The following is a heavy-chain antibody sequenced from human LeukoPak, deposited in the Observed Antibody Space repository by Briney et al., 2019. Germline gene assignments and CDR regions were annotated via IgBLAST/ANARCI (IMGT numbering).Heavy chain of an antibody. D-gene: IGHD1-26*01. CDR1: GFTFSSYG. J-gene: IGHJ4*02. CDR3: AKDRLMWGGSYDFDY. Sequence: GGSLRLSCAASGFTFSSYGMHWVRQAPGKGLEWVAFIRYDGSNKYYADSVKGRFTISRDNSKSTLYVQMNSLRAEDTAVYYCAKDRLMWGGSYDFDYWGQGTLVTVSS. V-gene: IGHV3-30*02. CDR2: IRYDGSNK.